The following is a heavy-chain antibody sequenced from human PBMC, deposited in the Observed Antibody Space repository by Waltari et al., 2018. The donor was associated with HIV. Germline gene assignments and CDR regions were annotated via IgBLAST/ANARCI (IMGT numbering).Heavy chain of an antibody. CDR3: ARLGYCSSARCPSGYYYSYGMGV. V-gene: IGHV5-51*01. Sequence: EGHLVLPVAKVTQPGDHLKRSCRGSGCNLTPHSLLWLPQMSGIGLEWLGISYPVNCDTRYSPAFRGQVTIAADKSMSTAYLQWSSLQASDTAIYYCARLGYCSSARCPSGYYYSYGMGVWGQGTTVTVSS. CDR2: SYPVNCDT. D-gene: IGHD2-2*01. J-gene: IGHJ6*02. CDR1: GCNLTPHS.